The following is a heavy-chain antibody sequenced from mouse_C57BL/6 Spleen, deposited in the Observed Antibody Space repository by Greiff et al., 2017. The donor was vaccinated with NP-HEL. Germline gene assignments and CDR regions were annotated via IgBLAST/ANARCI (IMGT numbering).Heavy chain of an antibody. CDR2: IYPGDGDT. J-gene: IGHJ3*01. V-gene: IGHV1-82*01. CDR1: GYAFSSSW. CDR3: ARGRNYYGSRYLAWFAY. D-gene: IGHD1-1*01. Sequence: VQLQQSGPELVKPGASVKISCKASGYAFSSSWMNWVKQRPGKGLEWIGRIYPGDGDTNYNGKFKGKATLTADKSSSTAYMQLSSLTSEDSAVYFCARGRNYYGSRYLAWFAYWGQGTLVTVSA.